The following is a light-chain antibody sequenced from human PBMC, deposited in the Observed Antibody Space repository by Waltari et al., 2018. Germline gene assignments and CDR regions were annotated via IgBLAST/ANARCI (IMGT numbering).Light chain of an antibody. CDR1: QGVSNW. J-gene: IGKJ5*01. CDR3: QQANSFPIT. Sequence: DIQMTQSPSSVSAALGDRVSITCRASQGVSNWLAWYQQKPGKAPKLLIYAASSLHSGVPSTFSGSGSGKDFTLTISSLQPEDFATYYCQQANSFPITFGQGTRLEIK. CDR2: AAS. V-gene: IGKV1-12*01.